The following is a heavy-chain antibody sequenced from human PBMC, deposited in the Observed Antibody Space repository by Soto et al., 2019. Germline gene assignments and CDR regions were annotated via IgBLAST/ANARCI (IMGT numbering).Heavy chain of an antibody. CDR3: ARAQAVSYGSGAYYYGMDV. CDR1: GGSISSYY. CDR2: IYYSGST. D-gene: IGHD3-10*01. J-gene: IGHJ6*02. V-gene: IGHV4-59*01. Sequence: SETLSLTCTVSGGSISSYYWSWIRQPPGKGLEWIGYIYYSGSTNYNPSLKSRVTISVDTSKNQFSLKLSSVTAADTAVYYCARAQAVSYGSGAYYYGMDVWGQGTTVTVSS.